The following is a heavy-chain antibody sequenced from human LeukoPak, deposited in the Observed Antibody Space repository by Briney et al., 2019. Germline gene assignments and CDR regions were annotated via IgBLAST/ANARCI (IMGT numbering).Heavy chain of an antibody. V-gene: IGHV3-48*01. Sequence: GGSLRLSCAASGFTFSRFNMNWVRQAPGKGLEWVSYISSSSSTIYYADSVKGRFTISRDNSKNTLYLQMNSLRAEDTAVYYCAKGSGRPNWFDPWGQGTLVTVSS. D-gene: IGHD3-10*01. CDR2: ISSSSSTI. CDR1: GFTFSRFN. CDR3: AKGSGRPNWFDP. J-gene: IGHJ5*02.